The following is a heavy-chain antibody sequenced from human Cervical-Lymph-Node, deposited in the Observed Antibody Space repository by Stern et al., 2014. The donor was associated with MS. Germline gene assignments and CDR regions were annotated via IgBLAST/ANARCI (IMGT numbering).Heavy chain of an antibody. V-gene: IGHV1-18*01. Sequence: VQLVESGGEVKKPGASVKVSCKASGYTFPGNGITWVRQAPGQGLDWMGWINAYNGNTNYAQKLQDRVTMTTDTPTSIAYLELKGLRSDDTAVYYCARSYGSGIYGMDVWGQGTTVIVSS. CDR2: INAYNGNT. J-gene: IGHJ6*02. CDR1: GYTFPGNG. D-gene: IGHD3-10*01. CDR3: ARSYGSGIYGMDV.